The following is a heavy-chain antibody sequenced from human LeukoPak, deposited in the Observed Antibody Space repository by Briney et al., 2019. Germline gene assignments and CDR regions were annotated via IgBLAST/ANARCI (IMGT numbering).Heavy chain of an antibody. J-gene: IGHJ6*02. CDR1: GGSISSGDYY. Sequence: SETLSLTCTVSGGSISSGDYYWSRIRQPPGKGLEWIGYIYYSGSTYYNPSLKSRVTISVDTSKNQFSLKLSSVTAADTAVYYCARAPGTTYNWKERYYGMDVWGQGTTVTVSS. D-gene: IGHD1-20*01. CDR2: IYYSGST. CDR3: ARAPGTTYNWKERYYGMDV. V-gene: IGHV4-30-4*01.